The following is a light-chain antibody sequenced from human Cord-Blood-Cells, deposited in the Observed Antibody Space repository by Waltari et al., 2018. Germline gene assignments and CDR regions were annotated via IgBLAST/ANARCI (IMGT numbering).Light chain of an antibody. J-gene: IGKJ4*01. CDR1: QSISSY. CDR2: AAS. CDR3: QQSYSTLT. Sequence: DIQMTQSPSSLSPSVGDRVTITCRASQSISSYLNWYQQKPGKSPKLLIYAASSLQSGVPSKFSGSGSGTDFTLTISSLQPEDFATYYCQQSYSTLTFGGGTKVEIK. V-gene: IGKV1-39*01.